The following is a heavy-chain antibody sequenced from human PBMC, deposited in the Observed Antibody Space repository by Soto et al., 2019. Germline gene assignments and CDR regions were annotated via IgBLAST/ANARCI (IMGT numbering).Heavy chain of an antibody. J-gene: IGHJ4*02. Sequence: GGSLRLSCAASGFTFSNYGMHWVRQAPGKGLEWVAVIWYDGSNEYYGDSVKGRFTISRDNSKNTLYLQMNYLRAEDTAVYYCGFYCSSVSCPEGFYWGQGTLVTVSS. CDR3: GFYCSSVSCPEGFY. V-gene: IGHV3-33*01. D-gene: IGHD2-2*01. CDR2: IWYDGSNE. CDR1: GFTFSNYG.